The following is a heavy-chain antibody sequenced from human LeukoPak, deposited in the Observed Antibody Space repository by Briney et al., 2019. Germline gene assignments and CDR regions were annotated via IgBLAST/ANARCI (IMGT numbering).Heavy chain of an antibody. Sequence: SETLSLTCAVYGGSFSGYYWSWIRQPPGKGLEWIGEINHSGSTNYNPSLKSRVTISVDTSKNQFSLKLSSVTAADTAVYYCARSRDYYGSGSYFKGRNYFDYWGQGTLVTVSS. V-gene: IGHV4-34*01. CDR1: GGSFSGYY. D-gene: IGHD3-10*01. J-gene: IGHJ4*02. CDR3: ARSRDYYGSGSYFKGRNYFDY. CDR2: INHSGST.